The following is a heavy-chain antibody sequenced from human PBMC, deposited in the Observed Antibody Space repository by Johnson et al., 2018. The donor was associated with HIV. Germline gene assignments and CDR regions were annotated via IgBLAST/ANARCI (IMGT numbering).Heavy chain of an antibody. CDR1: GFTFSDYY. Sequence: MQLVESGGNLVKPGGSLRLSCAASGFTFSDYYMSWIRQAPGKGLEWVSYISSSGSTIYYADSVKGRFTISRDNAKNSLYLQMNSLRAEDTAVYYCARDTYYYDSSGYLDAFDIWGQGTMVTVSS. CDR3: ARDTYYYDSSGYLDAFDI. V-gene: IGHV3-11*04. D-gene: IGHD3-22*01. CDR2: ISSSGSTI. J-gene: IGHJ3*02.